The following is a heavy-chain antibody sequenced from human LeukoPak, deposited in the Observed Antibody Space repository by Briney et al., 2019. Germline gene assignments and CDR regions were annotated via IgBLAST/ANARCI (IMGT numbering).Heavy chain of an antibody. Sequence: GGSLRLSCAASGFTFSTYEFNWVRQAPGKGLEWVAYIGVGGNSIYYADSVRGRFTTSRDNAQNSLYLEMNSLRVEDMALYYCARETAHCGGDCFDYWGQGTLVTVSS. CDR1: GFTFSTYE. CDR2: IGVGGNSI. CDR3: ARETAHCGGDCFDY. D-gene: IGHD2-21*01. J-gene: IGHJ4*02. V-gene: IGHV3-48*03.